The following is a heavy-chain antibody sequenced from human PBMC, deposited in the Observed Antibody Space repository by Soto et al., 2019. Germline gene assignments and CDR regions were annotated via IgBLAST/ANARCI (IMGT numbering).Heavy chain of an antibody. CDR3: ARVPILNWFDP. CDR1: GGSFSGYY. CDR2: INHSGST. Sequence: SETLSLTCAVYGGSFSGYYWSWIRQPPGKGLEWIGEINHSGSTNYNPSLKSRVTISVDTSKNQFSLKLSSVTAADTAVYYCARVPILNWFDPWGQGTLVTVSS. J-gene: IGHJ5*02. V-gene: IGHV4-34*01.